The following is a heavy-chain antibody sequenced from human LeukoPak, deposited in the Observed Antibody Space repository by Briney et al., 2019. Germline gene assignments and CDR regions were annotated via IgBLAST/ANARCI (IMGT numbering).Heavy chain of an antibody. V-gene: IGHV3-53*01. CDR2: IYSGGGT. CDR3: ASSGSVRYGYSFDY. CDR1: GFTFSSYA. J-gene: IGHJ4*02. D-gene: IGHD5-18*01. Sequence: GGSLRLSCAASGFTFSSYAMSWVRQAPGKGLEWVSVIYSGGGTYYADSVKGRFTISRDNSKNTLYLQMNSLRAEDTAVYYCASSGSVRYGYSFDYWGQGTLVTVSS.